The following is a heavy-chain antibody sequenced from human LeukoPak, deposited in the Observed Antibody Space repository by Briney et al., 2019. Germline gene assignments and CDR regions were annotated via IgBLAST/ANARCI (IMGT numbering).Heavy chain of an antibody. J-gene: IGHJ4*02. CDR3: ARAGLVVVTQFDY. D-gene: IGHD2-21*02. CDR2: ISSSGSTI. V-gene: IGHV3-48*03. CDR1: GFTFSSYA. Sequence: GGSLRLSCAASGFTFSSYAMHWVRQAPGKGLEWVSYISSSGSTIYYADSVKGRFTISRDNAKNSLYLQMNSLRAEDTAVYYCARAGLVVVTQFDYWGQGTLVTVSS.